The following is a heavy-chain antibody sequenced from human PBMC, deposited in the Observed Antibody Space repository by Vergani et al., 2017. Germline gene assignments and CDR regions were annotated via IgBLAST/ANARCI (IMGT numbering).Heavy chain of an antibody. CDR3: AKDRLTGTRRYGMDV. J-gene: IGHJ6*02. CDR1: GFTFSSYG. CDR2: IGYDGSNK. D-gene: IGHD3-9*01. V-gene: IGHV3-30*02. Sequence: QVQLVESGGGVVQPGGSLRLSCAASGFTFSSYGMPWVRQAPGKGLEWVAFIGYDGSNKYYADSVKGRFTISRDNSKNTLYMQMNSRRAEDTAVYYCAKDRLTGTRRYGMDVWGQGTTVTVSS.